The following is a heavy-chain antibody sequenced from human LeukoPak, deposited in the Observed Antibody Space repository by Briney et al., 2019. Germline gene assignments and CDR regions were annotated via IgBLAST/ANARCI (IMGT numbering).Heavy chain of an antibody. J-gene: IGHJ4*02. CDR1: GFTFSSYT. V-gene: IGHV3-21*04. CDR3: TTTYYDILTGYYTFDY. CDR2: ISSGSSYI. Sequence: PGGSLRLSRAASGFTFSSYTMNWVRQAPGKGLEWVSIISSGSSYIHYADSVKGRFTISRDDSKNTAYLQMNSLKTEDTAVYYCTTTYYDILTGYYTFDYWGQGTLVTVSS. D-gene: IGHD3-9*01.